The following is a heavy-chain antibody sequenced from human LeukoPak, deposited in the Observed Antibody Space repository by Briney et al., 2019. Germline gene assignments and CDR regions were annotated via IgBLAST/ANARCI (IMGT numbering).Heavy chain of an antibody. Sequence: SETLSLTCTVSGGSISSSSYYWGWIRQPPGKGLEWIGSMYYSGSTSYNPSLKSRVTISVDTSKNQFSLKLSSVTAADTAVYYCARRSSSWYYFDYWGQGTLVTVSS. CDR3: ARRSSSWYYFDY. J-gene: IGHJ4*02. V-gene: IGHV4-39*01. D-gene: IGHD6-13*01. CDR2: MYYSGST. CDR1: GGSISSSSYY.